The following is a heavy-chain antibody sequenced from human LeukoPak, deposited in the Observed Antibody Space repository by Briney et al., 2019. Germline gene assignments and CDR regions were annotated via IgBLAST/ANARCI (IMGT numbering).Heavy chain of an antibody. J-gene: IGHJ3*02. CDR2: INSDGSTT. CDR1: GFTFSSYW. V-gene: IGHV3-74*01. D-gene: IGHD1-1*01. Sequence: GGSLRLSCAASGFTFSSYWMHWVRQAPGKGLVWVSRINSDGSTTTYADSVTGRFTISRDNAKNCLYLQMYSLTPEDTALYFCAKDDGMYREFDSWGQGTMVTVSS. CDR3: AKDDGMYREFDS.